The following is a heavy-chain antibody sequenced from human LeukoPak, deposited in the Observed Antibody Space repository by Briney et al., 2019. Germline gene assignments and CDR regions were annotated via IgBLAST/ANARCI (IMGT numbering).Heavy chain of an antibody. J-gene: IGHJ4*02. CDR1: GYTFTNYY. D-gene: IGHD3-10*01. V-gene: IGHV1-46*01. CDR2: INPSGGTT. CDR3: AKDLSRGPYYFDY. Sequence: ASVKVSCKASGYTFTNYYVHWVRQAPGQGVEWMGVINPSGGTTTYAQRFQGRVTMTRDTSTNTVYMELSSLRSEDTAVYYCAKDLSRGPYYFDYWGLGTLVTVSS.